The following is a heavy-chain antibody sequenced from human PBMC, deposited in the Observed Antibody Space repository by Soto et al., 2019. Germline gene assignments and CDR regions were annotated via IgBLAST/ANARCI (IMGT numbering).Heavy chain of an antibody. CDR3: ARGVTAGVDY. D-gene: IGHD1-26*01. CDR1: GYSFTGLD. J-gene: IGHJ4*02. CDR2: MEPSSGRT. V-gene: IGHV1-8*01. Sequence: QVQLVQSGAEARVPGASVKVSCKASGYSFTGLDINWVRQTTGQGLEWMGWMEPSSGRTGYAQKVQGRVTMTRDTAITTAYMELSSLTSDDTAFYYCARGVTAGVDYWGQGTLVTVSS.